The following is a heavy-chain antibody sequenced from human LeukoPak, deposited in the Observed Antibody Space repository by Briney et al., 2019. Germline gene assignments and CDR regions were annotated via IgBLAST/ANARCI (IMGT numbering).Heavy chain of an antibody. V-gene: IGHV3-23*01. CDR3: AKSASAYVLMAAPGDY. D-gene: IGHD2-8*01. CDR1: GFTFSSYA. CDR2: ISGSGGST. Sequence: SGGSLRLSCAASGFTFSSYAMSWVRQAPGKGLEWVSAISGSGGSTYYADSVKGRFTISRDNSKNTLYLQMNSLRAEDTAVYYCAKSASAYVLMAAPGDYWGQGTLVTVSS. J-gene: IGHJ4*02.